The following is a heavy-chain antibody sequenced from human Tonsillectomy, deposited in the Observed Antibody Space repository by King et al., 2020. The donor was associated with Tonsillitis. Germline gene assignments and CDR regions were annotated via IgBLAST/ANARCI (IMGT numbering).Heavy chain of an antibody. V-gene: IGHV4-39*01. CDR2: IYYSGST. J-gene: IGHJ6*02. Sequence: QLQESGPGLVKPSETLSLTCTVSGGSISSSSDYWGWIRQPPGKGLEWSGSIYYSGSTYYNPSLKSRVTISVDTSKNQFSLKRSSVTAADTAVYYCARLTVIYGMDVWGQGTTVTVSS. CDR1: GGSISSSSDY. D-gene: IGHD4-17*01. CDR3: ARLTVIYGMDV.